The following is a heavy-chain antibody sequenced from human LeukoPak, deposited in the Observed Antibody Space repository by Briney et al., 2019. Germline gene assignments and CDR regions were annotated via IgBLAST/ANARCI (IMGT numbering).Heavy chain of an antibody. V-gene: IGHV1-2*02. CDR1: GYTFSGYH. Sequence: ASVKVSCKDSGYTFSGYHMHWVQQAPGQGLEWMGWINPNSGGTSYAQKFQGRVTMSGDTSISTAYMELSRLSSDDTAVYYCVGRPDTATVPIFDYWGQGTLVTVSS. D-gene: IGHD5-18*01. CDR3: VGRPDTATVPIFDY. J-gene: IGHJ4*02. CDR2: INPNSGGT.